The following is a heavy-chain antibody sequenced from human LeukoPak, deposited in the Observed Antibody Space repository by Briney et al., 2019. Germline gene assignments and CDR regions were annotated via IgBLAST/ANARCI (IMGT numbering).Heavy chain of an antibody. V-gene: IGHV3-33*08. Sequence: GGSLRLSCAASGFTFSSYGMHWVRQAPGKGLEWVAVIWYDGSNKYYADSVKGRFTISRDNSKNTLYLQMNSLRAEDTAVYYCARESAYCTNGVCSGVYFDYWGQGTLVTVSS. D-gene: IGHD2-8*01. CDR2: IWYDGSNK. CDR3: ARESAYCTNGVCSGVYFDY. J-gene: IGHJ4*02. CDR1: GFTFSSYG.